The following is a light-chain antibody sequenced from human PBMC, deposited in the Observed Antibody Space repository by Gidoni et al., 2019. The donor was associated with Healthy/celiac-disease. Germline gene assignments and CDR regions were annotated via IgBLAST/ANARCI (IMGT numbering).Light chain of an antibody. J-gene: IGLJ7*01. CDR1: SPNIGSNY. Sequence: QSVLTQPPSASGTPGQRVTISCSGSSPNIGSNYVYWYQQLPGTAPKPLIYRNNQRPSGVPDRFSGSKSGTSASLAISGLRSEDEADYYCAAWDDSLSGPVFGGGTQLTVL. CDR3: AAWDDSLSGPV. V-gene: IGLV1-47*01. CDR2: RNN.